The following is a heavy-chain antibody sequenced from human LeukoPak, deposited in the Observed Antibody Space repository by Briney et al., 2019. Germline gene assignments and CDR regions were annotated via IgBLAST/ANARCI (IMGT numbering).Heavy chain of an antibody. CDR2: IYYSGST. CDR3: AKLQGGSSSLTGYAFDI. D-gene: IGHD6-6*01. V-gene: IGHV4-59*01. Sequence: SETLSLTCTVSGGSISSYYWSWIRQPPGKGLEWIGYIYYSGSTNYNPSLKSRVTISVDTSKNQFSLKLSSVTAADTAVYYCAKLQGGSSSLTGYAFDIWGQGTMVTVSS. J-gene: IGHJ3*02. CDR1: GGSISSYY.